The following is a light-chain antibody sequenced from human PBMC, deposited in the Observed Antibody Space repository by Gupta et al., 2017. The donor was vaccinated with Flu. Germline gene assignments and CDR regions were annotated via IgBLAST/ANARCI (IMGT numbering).Light chain of an antibody. V-gene: IGKV1-17*01. Sequence: SLSASVGDRVTITCRTSRGISNDLAWYQQIPGKAPQRLIYNASNLESGVPSRFSGSGSGTEFTLTISSLQPEDFATYYCLHDQSYPPMFTFGQGTKVEIK. CDR2: NAS. CDR1: RGISND. J-gene: IGKJ2*01. CDR3: LHDQSYPPMFT.